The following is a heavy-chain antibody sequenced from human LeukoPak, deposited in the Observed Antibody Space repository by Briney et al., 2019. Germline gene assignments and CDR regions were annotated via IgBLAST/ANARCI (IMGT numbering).Heavy chain of an antibody. Sequence: PGGSLRLSCAASGFTFDDYAMHWVRQAPGKGLEWVSGISWNSGSIGYADSVKGRFTISRDNAKNSLYLQMNSLRAEDMALYYCAKTPIGAADSRPYYFDYWGQGTLVTVSS. CDR2: ISWNSGSI. D-gene: IGHD6-13*01. V-gene: IGHV3-9*03. CDR1: GFTFDDYA. J-gene: IGHJ4*02. CDR3: AKTPIGAADSRPYYFDY.